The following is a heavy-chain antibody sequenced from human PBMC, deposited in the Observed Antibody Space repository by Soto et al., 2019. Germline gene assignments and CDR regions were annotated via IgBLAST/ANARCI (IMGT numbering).Heavy chain of an antibody. CDR2: VVPNIGTV. Sequence: SVKVSCKASGGTLSTFINYPINWVRQAPGQGLEWMGGVVPNIGTVNYAQKFQGRVTITADKSTGTAYMELSNLRSEDSALYYCARRDTSGFLRYFDNWGQGTLVTVSS. V-gene: IGHV1-69*06. D-gene: IGHD3-3*01. CDR1: GGTLSTFINYP. J-gene: IGHJ4*02. CDR3: ARRDTSGFLRYFDN.